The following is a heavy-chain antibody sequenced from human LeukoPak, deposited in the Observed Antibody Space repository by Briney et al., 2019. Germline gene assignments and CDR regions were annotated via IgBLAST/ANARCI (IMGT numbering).Heavy chain of an antibody. D-gene: IGHD3-22*01. CDR2: ISSSSSYI. Sequence: GSLRLSCAASGFTFSSYSMNWVRQAPGKGLEWVSSISSSSSYIYYADSVKGRFTISRDNAKNSLYLQMNSLRAEDTAVYYCASDSSGYYYNDYWGQGTLVTVSS. J-gene: IGHJ4*02. CDR1: GFTFSSYS. V-gene: IGHV3-21*01. CDR3: ASDSSGYYYNDY.